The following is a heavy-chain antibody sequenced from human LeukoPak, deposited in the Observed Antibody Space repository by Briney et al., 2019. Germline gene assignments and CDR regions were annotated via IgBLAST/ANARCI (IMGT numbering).Heavy chain of an antibody. CDR2: IIPILGIA. J-gene: IGHJ4*02. CDR3: ASKGYCSGGSCYLGN. D-gene: IGHD2-15*01. Sequence: SVKASCKASGGTFSSYAISWVRQAPGQGLEWMGRIIPILGIANYAQKFQGRVTITADKSTSTAYMELSSLRSEDTAVYYCASKGYCSGGSCYLGNWGQGTLVTVSS. V-gene: IGHV1-69*04. CDR1: GGTFSSYA.